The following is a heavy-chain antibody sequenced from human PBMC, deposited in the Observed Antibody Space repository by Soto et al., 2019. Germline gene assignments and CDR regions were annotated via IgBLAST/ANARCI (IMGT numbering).Heavy chain of an antibody. CDR1: GGSISSSSYY. CDR2: IYYSGST. V-gene: IGHV4-39*01. J-gene: IGHJ4*02. CDR3: ARRYYYDSSGYYDY. Sequence: PSETLSLTCTVSGGSISSSSYYWGWIRQPPGKGLEWIGSIYYSGSTYYNPSLKSRVTISVDTSKNQFSLKLSSVTAADTAVYYCARRYYYDSSGYYDYWGQGTLVTV. D-gene: IGHD3-22*01.